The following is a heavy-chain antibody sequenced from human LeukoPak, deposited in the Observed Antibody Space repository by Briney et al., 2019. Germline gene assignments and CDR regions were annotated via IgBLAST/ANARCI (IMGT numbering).Heavy chain of an antibody. D-gene: IGHD3-10*01. CDR1: GFTFSYYT. CDR2: ISYDGSNE. V-gene: IGHV3-30-3*01. CDR3: AGVLGVRDLAYFDY. Sequence: PGGSLRLSCAASGFTFSYYTMHWVRQAPGKGLEWVAVISYDGSNEYYADSVKGRFTISRDNSKNTLYLQMNSLRVEDTAVYYCAGVLGVRDLAYFDYWGHGTLVTVSS. J-gene: IGHJ4*01.